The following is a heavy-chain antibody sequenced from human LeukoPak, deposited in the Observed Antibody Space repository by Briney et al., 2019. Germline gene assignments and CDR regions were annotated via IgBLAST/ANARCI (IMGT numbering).Heavy chain of an antibody. CDR3: AKDSGVWGFDT. V-gene: IGHV3-23*01. Sequence: GGSLRLSCAASGFTFSSYAMSWVRLAPGKGLEWVSAVSGSGGSTFYADSVKGRFTISRDNSKNTLYLQVNSLRAEDSAVYYCAKDSGVWGFDTWGQGTLVTVSS. CDR1: GFTFSSYA. J-gene: IGHJ5*02. CDR2: VSGSGGST. D-gene: IGHD6-13*01.